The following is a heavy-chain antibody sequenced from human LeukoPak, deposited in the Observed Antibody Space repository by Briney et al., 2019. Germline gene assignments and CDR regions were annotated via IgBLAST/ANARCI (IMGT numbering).Heavy chain of an antibody. D-gene: IGHD6-25*01. V-gene: IGHV3-21*06. CDR2: ISTVSTYT. Sequence: PGGSLRLSCAPSGFTFTDYSMNWVRQAPGKSLEWVASISTVSTYTFYADSVKGRFSISRDNFRNLLYLQMSSLGAEDTAVYYCARDGSGFYLYNYMDVWGKGTTVTVSS. CDR3: ARDGSGFYLYNYMDV. J-gene: IGHJ6*03. CDR1: GFTFTDYS.